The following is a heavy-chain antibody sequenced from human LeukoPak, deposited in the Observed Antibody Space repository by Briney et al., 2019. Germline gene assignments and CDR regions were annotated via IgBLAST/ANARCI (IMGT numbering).Heavy chain of an antibody. D-gene: IGHD5-12*01. CDR3: ARHGYSGYDLGADAFDI. Sequence: SETLSLTCTVSGGSISSYYWSWIRQPPGKGLEWIGYIYTSGSTDYNPSLKSRVTISVDTSKNQFTLELSSVTAADTAVYYCARHGYSGYDLGADAFDIWGQGTMVTVSS. CDR1: GGSISSYY. V-gene: IGHV4-4*09. CDR2: IYTSGST. J-gene: IGHJ3*02.